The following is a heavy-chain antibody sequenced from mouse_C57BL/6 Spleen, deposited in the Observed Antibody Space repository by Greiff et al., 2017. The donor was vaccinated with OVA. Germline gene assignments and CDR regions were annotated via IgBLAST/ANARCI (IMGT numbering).Heavy chain of an antibody. CDR1: GFTFSDYG. CDR3: AKPFYYYGSEGAMDY. Sequence: EVQLVESGGGLVKPGGSLKLSCAASGFTFSDYGMHWVRQAPEKGLEWVAYISSGSSTIYYADTVKGRFTISRDNAKNTLFLQMTSLRSEDTAMYYCAKPFYYYGSEGAMDYWGQGTSVTVSS. D-gene: IGHD1-1*01. J-gene: IGHJ4*01. V-gene: IGHV5-17*01. CDR2: ISSGSSTI.